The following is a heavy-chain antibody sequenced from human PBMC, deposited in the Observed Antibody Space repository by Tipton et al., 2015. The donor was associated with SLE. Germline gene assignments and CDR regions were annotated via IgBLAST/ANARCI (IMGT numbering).Heavy chain of an antibody. Sequence: SLRLSCAASGFTFSSLGMHWVRQAPGKGLEWMANINQDESEKYYVDSVKGRFTISRDNAKNLVYLQMNSLRAEDTAVYYCMRSADFWGQGTQVTVTS. CDR3: MRSADF. V-gene: IGHV3-7*01. CDR2: INQDESEK. CDR1: GFTFSSLG. J-gene: IGHJ4*02.